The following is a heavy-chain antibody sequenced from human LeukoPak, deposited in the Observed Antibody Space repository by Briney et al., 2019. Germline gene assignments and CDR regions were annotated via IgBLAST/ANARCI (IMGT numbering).Heavy chain of an antibody. D-gene: IGHD3-16*01. Sequence: PSETLSLTCTVSGGSISSYYWSWIRQPPGKGLEWIGYISDSGSTNYNPSLKSRVTISVDTSKNQFSLKLSSVTAADTAVYYCARETSQKGAHYMDVWGKGTTVTISS. CDR2: ISDSGST. CDR3: ARETSQKGAHYMDV. J-gene: IGHJ6*03. CDR1: GGSISSYY. V-gene: IGHV4-59*01.